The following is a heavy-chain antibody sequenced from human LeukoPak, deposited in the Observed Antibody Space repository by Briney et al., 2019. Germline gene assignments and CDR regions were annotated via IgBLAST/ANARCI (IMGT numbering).Heavy chain of an antibody. D-gene: IGHD6-13*01. CDR3: ARGGQLVLAYDY. CDR1: GGTFSSYA. J-gene: IGHJ4*02. Sequence: GASVKVSCKASGGTFSSYAISWVRQAPGQGLEWMGRIIPILGIANYAQKFQGRVTITADKSTSTAYMELSSLRSEDTAVYYCARGGQLVLAYDYWGQGTLVTVSS. CDR2: IIPILGIA. V-gene: IGHV1-69*04.